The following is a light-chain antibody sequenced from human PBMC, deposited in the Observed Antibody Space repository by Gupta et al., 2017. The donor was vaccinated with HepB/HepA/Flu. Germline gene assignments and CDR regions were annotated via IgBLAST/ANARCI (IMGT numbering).Light chain of an antibody. CDR1: NIGSKD. J-gene: IGLJ2*01. Sequence: SDELTQPLSVSVALGPTARITCGGNNIGSKDVHWYQQKPGQAPVLVIYRDTNRPSEIPERFSGSNSGNTATLTISRAQAGDEADYYCQVWDTTTVLFGGGTELNVL. CDR2: RDT. CDR3: QVWDTTTVL. V-gene: IGLV3-9*01.